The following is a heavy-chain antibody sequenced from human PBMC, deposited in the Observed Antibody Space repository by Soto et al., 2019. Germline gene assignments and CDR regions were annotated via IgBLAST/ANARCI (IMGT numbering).Heavy chain of an antibody. CDR1: GFTFSSYA. J-gene: IGHJ2*01. CDR2: ISGSGGST. CDR3: AREWLLENWYFDL. V-gene: IGHV3-23*01. Sequence: EVQLLESGGGLVQPGGSLRLSCAASGFTFSSYAMSWVRQAPGKGLEWVSAISGSGGSTYYADSVKGRFTISTDNSKNTLYLQMNSLRAEDTAVYYCAREWLLENWYFDLWGRGTLVTVSS. D-gene: IGHD6-19*01.